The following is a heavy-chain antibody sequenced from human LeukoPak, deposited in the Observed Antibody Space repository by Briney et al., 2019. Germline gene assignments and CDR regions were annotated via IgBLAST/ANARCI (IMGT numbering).Heavy chain of an antibody. CDR2: ISGSGGST. CDR3: AKDTRRVALTSSDAFDI. CDR1: GFTFSSYG. J-gene: IGHJ3*02. D-gene: IGHD2-15*01. Sequence: SGGSLRLSCAASGFTFSSYGMSWVRQAPGKGLEWVSAISGSGGSTYYADSVKGRFTISRDNSKNTLYLQMNSLRAEDTAVYYCAKDTRRVALTSSDAFDIWGQGTMVTVSS. V-gene: IGHV3-23*01.